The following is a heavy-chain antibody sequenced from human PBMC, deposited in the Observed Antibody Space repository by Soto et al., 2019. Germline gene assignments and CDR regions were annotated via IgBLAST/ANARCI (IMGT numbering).Heavy chain of an antibody. D-gene: IGHD2-15*01. CDR1: GDSISSYY. V-gene: IGHV4-59*01. Sequence: SETLSLTCTISGDSISSYYWSWIRQPPGKGLEWIGYISYSANTNYNHSLTRRVTISIDTSKNQFSLKVTSVTAADTDVYYCACLRGYRGSGIDYWGQGAQVTVSS. CDR2: ISYSANT. CDR3: ACLRGYRGSGIDY. J-gene: IGHJ4*02.